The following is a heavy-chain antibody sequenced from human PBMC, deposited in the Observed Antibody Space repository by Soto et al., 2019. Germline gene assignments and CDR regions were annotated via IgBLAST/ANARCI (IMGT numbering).Heavy chain of an antibody. D-gene: IGHD6-6*01. CDR3: ARLAARIGFGDYYYYMDV. J-gene: IGHJ6*03. V-gene: IGHV4-59*08. CDR1: GGSISSYY. CDR2: IYYSGST. Sequence: SETLSLTCTVSGGSISSYYWSWIRQPPGKGLEWIGYIYYSGSTNYNPSIKSRVTISVDTSKNQFSLKLSSVTAADTAVYYCARLAARIGFGDYYYYMDVWGKGTTVTVSS.